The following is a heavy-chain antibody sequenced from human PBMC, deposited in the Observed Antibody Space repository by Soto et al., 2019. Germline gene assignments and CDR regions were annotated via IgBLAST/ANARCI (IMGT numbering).Heavy chain of an antibody. CDR1: GFXFSSYA. CDR3: SREGAGYYDFWSGYLNWFDP. V-gene: IGHV3-30-3*01. D-gene: IGHD3-3*01. CDR2: ISYDGSNK. J-gene: IGHJ5*02. Sequence: XLRLSCAASGFXFSSYAMHWVRQSPGKWLEWVAVISYDGSNKYYSDSVKVRFTISRDNSKNTLYLQMKSLRAEDTAVYYCSREGAGYYDFWSGYLNWFDPWGQGTLGTVSS.